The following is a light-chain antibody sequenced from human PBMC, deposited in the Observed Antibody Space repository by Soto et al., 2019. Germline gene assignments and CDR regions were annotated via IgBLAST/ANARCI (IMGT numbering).Light chain of an antibody. Sequence: SFELTQPPSVSVAPGQTDRIICGGKHIGSKSVHWYQQKPGQAPVLVVYDDSDRPSGIPERFSGSNSGNTATLTISRVEAGDEADYYCQVWDSSSDHSVVFGGGTQLTVL. V-gene: IGLV3-21*02. CDR3: QVWDSSSDHSVV. CDR1: HIGSKS. CDR2: DDS. J-gene: IGLJ2*01.